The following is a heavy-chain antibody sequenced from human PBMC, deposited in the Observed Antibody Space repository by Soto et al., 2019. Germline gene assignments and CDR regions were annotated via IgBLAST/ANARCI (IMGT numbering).Heavy chain of an antibody. CDR1: GYTFTSYG. CDR3: ARVAGGLWIEARGYYYYMDV. CDR2: ISAYNGNT. D-gene: IGHD6-6*01. V-gene: IGHV1-18*01. Sequence: QVQLVQSGAEVKKPGASVKVSCKASGYTFTSYGISWVRQAPGQGLEWMGWISAYNGNTNYAQKLQGRVTMTTDTSTSTAYMELRSLRSDDTAVYYCARVAGGLWIEARGYYYYMDVWGKGTTVTVSS. J-gene: IGHJ6*03.